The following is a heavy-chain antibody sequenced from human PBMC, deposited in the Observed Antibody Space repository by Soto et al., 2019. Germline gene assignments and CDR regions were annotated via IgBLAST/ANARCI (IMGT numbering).Heavy chain of an antibody. CDR3: ARVGEIIGEY. D-gene: IGHD3-10*01. J-gene: IGHJ4*02. CDR2: IYYSGST. CDR1: VGSISTRGYY. V-gene: IGHV4-31*02. Sequence: SETLSLTCTFSVGSISTRGYYWSWIRQHPGKGLEWIGYIYYSGSTYYNPSLKSRVTLSVDTSKNQFSLKLISVTAADTAVYYCARVGEIIGEYLGQGTLVNVSS.